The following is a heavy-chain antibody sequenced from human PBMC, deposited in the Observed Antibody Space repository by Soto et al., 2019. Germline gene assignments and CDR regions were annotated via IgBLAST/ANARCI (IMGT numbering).Heavy chain of an antibody. CDR2: IYHTGTT. CDR3: VMMILVPSNSFVL. J-gene: IGHJ5*02. V-gene: IGHV4-4*02. D-gene: IGHD2-8*01. CDR1: GACINSRNW. Sequence: PSENLSLTCGVSGACINSRNWWSWVRQSPSKGLEWIGEIYHTGTTNYNPSLKSRVTLSVDKSKNQFSLTLTSVTAADTAVYYFVMMILVPSNSFVLRGQGLLVTL.